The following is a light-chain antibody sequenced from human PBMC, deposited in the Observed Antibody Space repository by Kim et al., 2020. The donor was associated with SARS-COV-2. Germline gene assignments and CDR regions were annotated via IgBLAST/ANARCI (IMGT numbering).Light chain of an antibody. V-gene: IGLV2-14*03. CDR2: DVS. CDR1: SSDVGGYNY. CDR3: SSYTSSSIFVV. J-gene: IGLJ2*01. Sequence: SITIACTGSSSDVGGYNYVSWYQQHPGKAPKLMIYDVSKRPSGVSNRFSGSKSGNTASLTISGLQAEDEADYYCSSYTSSSIFVVFGGGTKLTVL.